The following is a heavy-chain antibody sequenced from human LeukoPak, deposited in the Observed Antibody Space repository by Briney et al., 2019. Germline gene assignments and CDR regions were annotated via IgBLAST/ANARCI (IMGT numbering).Heavy chain of an antibody. CDR1: GFTFSSYA. CDR2: ISDSGGST. D-gene: IGHD5-18*01. Sequence: GGSLRLSCAASGFTFSSYAMSWVRQAPGKGLEWVSGISDSGGSTYYADSVKGRFTISRDNSKNTLYLQMNSLRAEDTAVYYCAKGYSYGFNSYLDYWGQGTLVTVSS. CDR3: AKGYSYGFNSYLDY. V-gene: IGHV3-23*01. J-gene: IGHJ4*02.